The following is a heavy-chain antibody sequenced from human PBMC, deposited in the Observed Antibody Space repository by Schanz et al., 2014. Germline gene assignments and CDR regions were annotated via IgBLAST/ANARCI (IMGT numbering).Heavy chain of an antibody. Sequence: QVHLVQSGSELKKPGASVRVSCQASGYTFVGYYIHWLRQAPGQGLEWMGWINPDSGDTNYVQNFQGRVTMTRDTSITTAYMDLSRLTSDDTAVYYCARVYRWQHILGHFDSWGQGSLVTVSS. CDR2: INPDSGDT. J-gene: IGHJ4*02. D-gene: IGHD6-13*01. CDR1: GYTFVGYY. V-gene: IGHV1-2*02. CDR3: ARVYRWQHILGHFDS.